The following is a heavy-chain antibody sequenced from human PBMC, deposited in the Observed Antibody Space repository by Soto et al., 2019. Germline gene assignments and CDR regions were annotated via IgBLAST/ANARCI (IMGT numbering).Heavy chain of an antibody. CDR2: ISWDGGST. D-gene: IGHD6-13*01. J-gene: IGHJ6*02. CDR3: AKDQQLVRIFDYYYYGMDV. CDR1: GFTFDDYT. Sequence: EVQLVEPGGVVVQPGGSLRLSCAASGFTFDDYTMHWVRQAPGKGLEWVSLISWDGGSTYYADSVKGRFTISRDNSKNSLYLQMNSLRTEDTALYYCAKDQQLVRIFDYYYYGMDVWGQGTTVTVSS. V-gene: IGHV3-43*01.